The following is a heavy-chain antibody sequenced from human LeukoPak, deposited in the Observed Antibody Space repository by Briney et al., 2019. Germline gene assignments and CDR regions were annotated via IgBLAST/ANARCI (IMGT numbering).Heavy chain of an antibody. CDR3: TTDWH. CDR1: GFTFSNAW. Sequence: PGGSLRLSCAASGFTFSNAWMSWVRQAPGKGLEWVGRIKRKTDGGTTDYDAPVKGRFTISRDDSKNTLYLQMNSLKTEDTAVYYCTTDWHWGQGTLVTVSS. J-gene: IGHJ4*02. CDR2: IKRKTDGGTT. V-gene: IGHV3-15*01.